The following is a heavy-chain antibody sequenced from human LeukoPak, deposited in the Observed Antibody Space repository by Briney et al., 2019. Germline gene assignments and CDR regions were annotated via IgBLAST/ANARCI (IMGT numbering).Heavy chain of an antibody. D-gene: IGHD6-19*01. Sequence: SETLSLTCTVSGGSISSYYWSWIRQPPGKGLEWIGYIYYSGSTNYNPSLKSRVTISVDTSKNQFSLKLSSVTAADTAVYYCARRGGWQWLVRYYYYMDVWGKGTTVTVSS. V-gene: IGHV4-59*01. CDR1: GGSISSYY. CDR2: IYYSGST. J-gene: IGHJ6*03. CDR3: ARRGGWQWLVRYYYYMDV.